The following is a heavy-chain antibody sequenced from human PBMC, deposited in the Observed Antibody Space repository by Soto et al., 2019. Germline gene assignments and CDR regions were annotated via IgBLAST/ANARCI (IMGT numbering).Heavy chain of an antibody. Sequence: SGPTLVKPTQTLTLTCTFSGFSLSTSGVGVGWIRQPPGKALEWLALIYWNDDKRYSPSLKSRVTITKDNSKNQVVLTMTNMDPVDTATYYCARRRGYDFWSDNYYFDYWGQGTLVTVSS. D-gene: IGHD3-3*01. V-gene: IGHV2-5*01. CDR1: GFSLSTSGVG. J-gene: IGHJ4*02. CDR3: ARRRGYDFWSDNYYFDY. CDR2: IYWNDDK.